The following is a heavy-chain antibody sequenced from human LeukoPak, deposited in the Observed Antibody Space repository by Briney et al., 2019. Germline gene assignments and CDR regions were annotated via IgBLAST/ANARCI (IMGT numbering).Heavy chain of an antibody. V-gene: IGHV4-4*07. CDR1: GGSISSYY. J-gene: IGHJ4*02. CDR2: IYTSGST. D-gene: IGHD3-10*01. Sequence: PSETLSLTCTVSGGSISSYYWSWIRQPAGKGLEWIGRIYTSGSTNYNPSLKSRVTISVDTSKNQFSLKLSSVTAADTAVYYCARGTDYYGSGSHFDYWGQGTLVTVSS. CDR3: ARGTDYYGSGSHFDY.